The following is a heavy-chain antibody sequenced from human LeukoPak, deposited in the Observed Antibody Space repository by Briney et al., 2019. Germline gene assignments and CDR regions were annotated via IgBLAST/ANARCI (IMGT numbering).Heavy chain of an antibody. CDR1: GYTFTSYG. V-gene: IGHV1-18*01. D-gene: IGHD1-7*01. Sequence: ASVKVSCKASGYTFTSYGISWVRQAPGQGLEWMGWICAYNGNTNYAQQLQGRVTMTTDTSTSTAYMELRSLRSDDTAVYYCARDPPVITGTTRAYYYYYMDVWGKGTTVTVSS. CDR3: ARDPPVITGTTRAYYYYYMDV. J-gene: IGHJ6*03. CDR2: ICAYNGNT.